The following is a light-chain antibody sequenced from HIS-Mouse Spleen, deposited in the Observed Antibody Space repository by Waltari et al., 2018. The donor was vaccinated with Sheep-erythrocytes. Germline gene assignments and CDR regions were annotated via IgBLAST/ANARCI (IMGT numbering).Light chain of an antibody. V-gene: IGLV2-14*02. CDR1: SSDVGSYNL. J-gene: IGLJ2*01. CDR3: SSYTSSSTLV. CDR2: EGS. Sequence: QSAMTQPASASGSPGQSVTISCTGTSSDVGSYNLVSWYQQHPGKAPKLMIYEGSKRPSGVSNRFSGSKSGNTASLTVSGLQAEDEADYYCSSYTSSSTLVFGGGTKLTVL.